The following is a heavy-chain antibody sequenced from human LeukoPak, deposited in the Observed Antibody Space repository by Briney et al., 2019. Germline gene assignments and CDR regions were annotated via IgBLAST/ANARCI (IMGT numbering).Heavy chain of an antibody. J-gene: IGHJ4*02. D-gene: IGHD2-15*01. Sequence: PSETPSLTCAVYGGSFSGYYWSWIRQPPGKGLEWIGEISQSGSTNYNPSLKSRVAILVDTSKNQFSLKLNSVTAADTAVYYCVREILYCSGGSCYRGPFDNWGQGTLVTVSA. V-gene: IGHV4-34*01. CDR1: GGSFSGYY. CDR2: ISQSGST. CDR3: VREILYCSGGSCYRGPFDN.